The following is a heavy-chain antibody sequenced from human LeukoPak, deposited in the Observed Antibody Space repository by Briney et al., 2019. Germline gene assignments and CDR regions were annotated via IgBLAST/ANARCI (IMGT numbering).Heavy chain of an antibody. J-gene: IGHJ6*02. D-gene: IGHD4-17*01. CDR2: ISYDGSNQ. CDR1: GFTFSSYG. CDR3: AKDLAAVTTWENYYGMDV. Sequence: PGGSLRLPCAASGFTFSSYGMHWVRQAPGKGLEWVAVISYDGSNQYYRDSVKGRFTISRDNSKNTLCLQMNSLRAEDTAVYYCAKDLAAVTTWENYYGMDVWGQGTTVTVSS. V-gene: IGHV3-30*18.